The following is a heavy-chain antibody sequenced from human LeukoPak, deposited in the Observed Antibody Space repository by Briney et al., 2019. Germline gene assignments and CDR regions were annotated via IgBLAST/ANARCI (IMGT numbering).Heavy chain of an antibody. CDR3: AREESGGYFDY. D-gene: IGHD2-8*02. V-gene: IGHV1-46*01. CDR1: GYTFTSYY. J-gene: IGHJ4*02. Sequence: ATVKVSCKASGYTFTSYYMHWVRQAPGQGLEWMGLINPSGTNTNYAQKFRGRVTMTRDTSTSTVYMDLSSLRSEDTAMYFCAREESGGYFDYWGQGTLVTVSS. CDR2: INPSGTNT.